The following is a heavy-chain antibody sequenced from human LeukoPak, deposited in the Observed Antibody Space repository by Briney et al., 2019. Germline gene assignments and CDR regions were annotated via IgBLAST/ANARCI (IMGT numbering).Heavy chain of an antibody. CDR1: GGSISSYY. CDR3: ARSFSGYSYGRLVY. J-gene: IGHJ4*02. Sequence: PSETLSLTCTVSGGSISSYYWSWIRQPPGKGLEWIGEINHSGSTNYNPSLKSRVTTSVDTSKNQLSLKLSSVTAADAAVYYCARSFSGYSYGRLVYWGQGTLVTVSS. CDR2: INHSGST. V-gene: IGHV4-34*01. D-gene: IGHD5-18*01.